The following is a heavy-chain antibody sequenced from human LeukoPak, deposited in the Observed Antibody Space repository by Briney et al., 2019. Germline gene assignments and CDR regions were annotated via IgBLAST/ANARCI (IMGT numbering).Heavy chain of an antibody. CDR2: INHSGST. V-gene: IGHV4-34*01. D-gene: IGHD6-13*01. CDR3: ARGRGSSSWYPFDY. Sequence: PSETLSLTCAVYGGSFSGYYWSWIRQPPGKGLEWIGEINHSGSTNCNPSLKSRVTISVDTSKNQFSLKLSSVTAADTAVYYCARGRGSSSWYPFDYWGQGTLVTVST. J-gene: IGHJ4*02. CDR1: GGSFSGYY.